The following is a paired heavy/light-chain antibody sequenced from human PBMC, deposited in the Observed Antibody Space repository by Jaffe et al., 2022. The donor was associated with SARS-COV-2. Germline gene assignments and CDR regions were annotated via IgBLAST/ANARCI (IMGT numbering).Light chain of an antibody. Sequence: QSVLTQPPSASGTPGQRVTISCSGSSSNIGSNTVNWYQQLPGTAPKLLIYSNNQRPSGVPDRFSGSKSGTSASLAISGLQSEDEADYYCAAWDDSLAWVFGGGTKLTVL. V-gene: IGLV1-44*01. CDR3: AAWDDSLAWV. CDR1: SSNIGSNT. J-gene: IGLJ3*02. CDR2: SNN.
Heavy chain of an antibody. CDR3: ARSQGRYYYGSGSYWGFDP. Sequence: QVQLVQSGAEVKKPGASVKVSCKASGYTFTSYYMHWVRQAPGQGLEWMGIINPSGGSTSYAQKLQGRVTMTRDTSTSTVYMELSSLRSEDTAVYYCARSQGRYYYGSGSYWGFDPWGQGTLVTVSS. J-gene: IGHJ5*02. CDR2: INPSGGST. V-gene: IGHV1-46*04. D-gene: IGHD3-10*01. CDR1: GYTFTSYY.